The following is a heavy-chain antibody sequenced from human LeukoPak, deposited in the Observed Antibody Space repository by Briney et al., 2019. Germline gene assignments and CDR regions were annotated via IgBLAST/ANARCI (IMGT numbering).Heavy chain of an antibody. CDR2: ISYDGSDK. D-gene: IGHD2-21*02. V-gene: IGHV3-30*18. J-gene: IGHJ4*02. CDR1: GYTLTELS. CDR3: AKDISGGDCPDY. Sequence: SCKVSGYTLTELSMHWVRQAPGKGLEWVAVISYDGSDKYYADSVKGRFTISRDNSKNTLYLQMNSLRAEDTAVYYCAKDISGGDCPDYWGQGTLVTVSS.